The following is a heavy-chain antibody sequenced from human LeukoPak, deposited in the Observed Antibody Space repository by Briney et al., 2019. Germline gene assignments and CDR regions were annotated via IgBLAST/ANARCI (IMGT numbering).Heavy chain of an antibody. CDR1: GLTFSTYW. Sequence: PGGSLRLSCEVSGLTFSTYWMTWVRQAPGKGLEWVASINQNGREKYYVDSVKGQFTISRDNAKDSLYLQMNSLRDEDTAVYYCARSLGDDWGQGTLVTVSS. D-gene: IGHD3-16*01. J-gene: IGHJ4*02. CDR2: INQNGREK. V-gene: IGHV3-7*01. CDR3: ARSLGDD.